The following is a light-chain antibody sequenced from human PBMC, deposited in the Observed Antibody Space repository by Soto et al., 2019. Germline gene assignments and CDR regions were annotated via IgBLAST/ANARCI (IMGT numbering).Light chain of an antibody. J-gene: IGKJ4*01. CDR1: QSVSSN. Sequence: EIVRTQSPATLSVSPGERATLSCRASQSVSSNLAWYQQKPGQAPRRLIYGASTRATGIPARFSGSGSGTEFTLTISSLQSEDFAVYYCQQYNNWPLTFXGGTKVDIK. CDR2: GAS. CDR3: QQYNNWPLT. V-gene: IGKV3-15*01.